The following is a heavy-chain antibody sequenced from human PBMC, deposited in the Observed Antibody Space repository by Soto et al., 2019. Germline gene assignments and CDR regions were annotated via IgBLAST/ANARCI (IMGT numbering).Heavy chain of an antibody. D-gene: IGHD6-13*01. CDR1: GGSFSGYY. J-gene: IGHJ6*02. V-gene: IGHV4-34*01. CDR2: INHSGST. Sequence: KTAETLSLTCAVYGGSFSGYYWSWIRQPPGKGLEWIGEINHSGSTNYNPSLKSRVTISVDTSKNQFSLKLSSVTAADTAVYYCARGQFHGYSSSWYGGYYYYGMDVWGQGTTVTVSS. CDR3: ARGQFHGYSSSWYGGYYYYGMDV.